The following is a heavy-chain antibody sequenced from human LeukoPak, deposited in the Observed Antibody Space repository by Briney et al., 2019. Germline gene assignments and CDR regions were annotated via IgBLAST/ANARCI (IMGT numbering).Heavy chain of an antibody. CDR1: GGSFSGYY. Sequence: SETLSPTCAVYGGSFSGYYWSWIRQPPGKGLEWIGEINHSGSTNYNPSLKSRVTISVDTSKNQFSLKLSSVTAADTAVYYCASLYYYGSGSQFDYWGQGTLVTVSS. D-gene: IGHD3-10*01. CDR3: ASLYYYGSGSQFDY. CDR2: INHSGST. V-gene: IGHV4-34*01. J-gene: IGHJ4*02.